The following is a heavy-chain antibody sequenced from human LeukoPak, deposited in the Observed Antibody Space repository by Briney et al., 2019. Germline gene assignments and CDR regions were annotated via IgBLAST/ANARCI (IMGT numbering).Heavy chain of an antibody. CDR3: ARAYSSGWYVQDYYYYYGMDV. CDR2: ISSSSSYI. CDR1: GFTFSSYS. D-gene: IGHD6-19*01. J-gene: IGHJ6*02. V-gene: IGHV3-21*01. Sequence: KLGGSLRLSCAASGFTFSSYSMNWVRQAPGKGLEWVSSISSSSSYIYYADSVKGRFTISRDNAKNSLYLQMNSLRAEDTAVYYCARAYSSGWYVQDYYYYYGMDVWGQGTTVTVSS.